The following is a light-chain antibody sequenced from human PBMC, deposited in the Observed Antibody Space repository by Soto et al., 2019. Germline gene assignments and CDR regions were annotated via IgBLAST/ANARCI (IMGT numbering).Light chain of an antibody. CDR1: SSDVGGYNS. J-gene: IGLJ1*01. CDR2: EVS. V-gene: IGLV2-14*01. CDR3: SSYTSSSLYV. Sequence: QSALTQPASVSGSPGQSITISCTGTSSDVGGYNSVSWYQQHPGKAPKLMMYEVSDRPSGVSDRFSGSKSGNSASLTISGLQAEDEADYYCSSYTSSSLYVFGTGTKLTVL.